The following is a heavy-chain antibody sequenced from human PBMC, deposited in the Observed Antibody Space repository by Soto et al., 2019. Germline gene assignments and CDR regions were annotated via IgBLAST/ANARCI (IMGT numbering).Heavy chain of an antibody. J-gene: IGHJ6*02. CDR3: ALGYYDVNYYYGMDV. V-gene: IGHV3-23*01. D-gene: IGHD3-22*01. Sequence: GGSLRLPCAASGFTFSSYAMSWVRQAPGKGLEWVSAISGSGGSTYYADSVKGRFTISRDNSKNTLYLQMNSLRAEDTAVYYCALGYYDVNYYYGMDVWGQGTTVTVSS. CDR2: ISGSGGST. CDR1: GFTFSSYA.